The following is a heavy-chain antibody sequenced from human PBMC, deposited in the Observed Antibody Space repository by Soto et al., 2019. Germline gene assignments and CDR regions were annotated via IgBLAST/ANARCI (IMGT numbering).Heavy chain of an antibody. CDR1: GGSLSGYY. CDR2: IKDGGRT. V-gene: IGHV4-34*01. Sequence: QVQLQQWGAGLLKPSETLSLNCAVNGGSLSGYYWSWIRQPPGKGLEWIGEIKDGGRTNYSPSLKSRATISSATSNNQFSLRLYSVTAADTGGYYCARGQEGVVATHWDQGTLVTVSS. J-gene: IGHJ4*02. CDR3: ARGQEGVVATH. D-gene: IGHD5-12*01.